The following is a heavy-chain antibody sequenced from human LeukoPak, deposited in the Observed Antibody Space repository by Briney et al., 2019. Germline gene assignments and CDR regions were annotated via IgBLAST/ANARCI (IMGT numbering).Heavy chain of an antibody. V-gene: IGHV3-20*01. CDR1: GFTFDDYG. D-gene: IGHD3-22*01. J-gene: IGHJ5*02. CDR2: INWNGGST. Sequence: RPGGSLRLSCAASGFTFDDYGMSWVRQAPGKGLEWVSGINWNGGSTGYADSVKGRFTISRDNAKNSLYLQMNSLRAEDTALYHCARASGDSSGLNWFDPWGQGTLVTVSS. CDR3: ARASGDSSGLNWFDP.